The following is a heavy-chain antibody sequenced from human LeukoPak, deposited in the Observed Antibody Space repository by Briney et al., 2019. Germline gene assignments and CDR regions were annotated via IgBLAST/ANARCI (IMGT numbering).Heavy chain of an antibody. V-gene: IGHV3-23*01. CDR1: GFSLSSYA. D-gene: IGHD6-13*01. CDR3: AKDYGSWPYCLDY. J-gene: IGHJ4*02. CDR2: ISGSGGST. Sequence: PGGSLRLSCAASGFSLSSYAMSWVRQAPGKGLEWVSAISGSGGSTYYADSVKGRFTISRDNSKKTLYLQMNSLRAVDTAVYYCAKDYGSWPYCLDYWGQGTLVTVSS.